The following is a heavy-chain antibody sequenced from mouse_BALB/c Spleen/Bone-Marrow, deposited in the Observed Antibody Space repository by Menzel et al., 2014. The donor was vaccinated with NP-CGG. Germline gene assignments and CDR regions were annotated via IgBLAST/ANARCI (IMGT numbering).Heavy chain of an antibody. J-gene: IGHJ3*01. V-gene: IGHV5-6*01. CDR2: ISSGDSYT. Sequence: EVNVVESGGDLVKPGGSLKLSCAASGISLSTYGMSWVRQTPDKRLEWVATISSGDSYTYYPDSVKGRFTISRDNAKNTLYLQMSSLKSEDTAMYYCAFITTVAYWGQGTLVTVSA. CDR3: AFITTVAY. CDR1: GISLSTYG. D-gene: IGHD1-1*01.